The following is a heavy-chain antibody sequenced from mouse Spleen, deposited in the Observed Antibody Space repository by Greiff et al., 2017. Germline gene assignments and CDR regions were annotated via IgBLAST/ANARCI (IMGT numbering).Heavy chain of an antibody. CDR3: ARRGLRGSFDY. V-gene: IGHV5-12*02. J-gene: IGHJ2*01. Sequence: EVKLVESGGGLVQPGGSLKLSCATSGFTFSDYYMYWVRQTPAKRLEWVAYISNGGGSTYYPDTVKGRFTISRDNAKNTLYLQMSRLKSEDTAMYYCARRGLRGSFDYWGQGTTLTVSS. CDR1: GFTFSDYY. CDR2: ISNGGGST. D-gene: IGHD1-1*01.